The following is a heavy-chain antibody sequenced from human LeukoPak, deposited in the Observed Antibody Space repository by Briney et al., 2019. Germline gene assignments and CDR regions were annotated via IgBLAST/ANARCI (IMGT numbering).Heavy chain of an antibody. V-gene: IGHV3-21*01. CDR3: ARAHSSSLAWFDP. J-gene: IGHJ5*02. CDR1: GFTFIIYS. CDR2: ISSSSSYI. D-gene: IGHD6-13*01. Sequence: SGGSLRLSCAASGFTFIIYSMNCIRQAPGKWLEWASSISSSSSYIYYSDSVKVRFTISRDNAKNSLYLQMNSLRAEDTAVYYCARAHSSSLAWFDPWGQGTLVTVSS.